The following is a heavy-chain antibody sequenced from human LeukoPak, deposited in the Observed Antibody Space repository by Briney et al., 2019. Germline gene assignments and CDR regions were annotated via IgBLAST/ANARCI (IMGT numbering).Heavy chain of an antibody. J-gene: IGHJ4*02. CDR3: AKDHGSSDWYYFDY. CDR1: GFTFSSYA. V-gene: IGHV3-23*01. D-gene: IGHD6-13*01. Sequence: GGSLRLSCAASGFTFSSYAMSWVRQAPGKGLEWVSAISGSGGSTYYADSVKGRFTISRDNSKNTLYLQMNSLRADDTAVYYCAKDHGSSDWYYFDYWGQGTLVTVSS. CDR2: ISGSGGST.